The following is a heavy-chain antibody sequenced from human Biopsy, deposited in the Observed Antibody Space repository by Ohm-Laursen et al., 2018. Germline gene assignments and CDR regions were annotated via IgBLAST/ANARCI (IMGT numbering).Heavy chain of an antibody. Sequence: ASVKVSCKAPGGTFSRYGINWVRQAPGQGLEWLGGNIPILGTGNYAQKFQGRVTVAADTSTSTATMELRSLRSDDTAVYCCATKLTGYFHHWGQGTLVTVSS. CDR1: GGTFSRYG. D-gene: IGHD3-9*01. CDR2: NIPILGTG. CDR3: ATKLTGYFHH. V-gene: IGHV1-69*06. J-gene: IGHJ1*01.